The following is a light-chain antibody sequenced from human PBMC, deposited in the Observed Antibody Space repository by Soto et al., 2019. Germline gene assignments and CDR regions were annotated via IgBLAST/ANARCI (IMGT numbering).Light chain of an antibody. CDR2: GAS. CDR3: HQYGSSQGT. CDR1: QGISSW. V-gene: IGKV3-20*01. J-gene: IGKJ1*01. Sequence: TQSPSSVSASVGDRVTITCRASQGISSWLAWYQQKPGQPPRLLISGASDRATGIPDRFSGSGSGTDFTFTISRLEPEDFAVYYCHQYGSSQGTFGQGTKVDNK.